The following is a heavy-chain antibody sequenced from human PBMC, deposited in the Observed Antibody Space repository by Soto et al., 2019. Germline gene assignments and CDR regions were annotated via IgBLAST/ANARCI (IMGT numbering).Heavy chain of an antibody. CDR2: IYYSGST. CDR1: GGSISSSSYY. V-gene: IGHV4-39*02. Sequence: SETLSLTCTVSGGSISSSSYYWGWIRQPPGKGLEWIGSIYYSGSTYYNPSLKSRVTISVDTSKNQFSLKLSSVTAADTAVYYCARELFGGVIVIPRYFDYWGQGTLVTVSS. D-gene: IGHD3-16*02. J-gene: IGHJ4*02. CDR3: ARELFGGVIVIPRYFDY.